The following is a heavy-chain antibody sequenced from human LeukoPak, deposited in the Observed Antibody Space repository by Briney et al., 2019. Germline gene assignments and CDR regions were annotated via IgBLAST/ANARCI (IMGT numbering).Heavy chain of an antibody. Sequence: PGGSLRLSCAASGFTFSSYSMNWVRQAPGKGLEWVSSIRGGSDFIYHADSVKGRFTVSRDNAKNSLYLQMNSLRAEDTAVYYCARDSGSSWYKADGKGVDYWGQGTLVTVSS. CDR1: GFTFSSYS. J-gene: IGHJ4*02. CDR2: IRGGSDFI. CDR3: ARDSGSSWYKADGKGVDY. D-gene: IGHD6-13*01. V-gene: IGHV3-21*01.